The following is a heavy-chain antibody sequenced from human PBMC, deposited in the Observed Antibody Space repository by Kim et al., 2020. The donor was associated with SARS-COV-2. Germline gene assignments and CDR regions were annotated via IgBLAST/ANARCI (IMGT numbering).Heavy chain of an antibody. CDR2: INHSGST. D-gene: IGHD2-15*01. J-gene: IGHJ4*02. CDR3: AMVVAARGSYYFDY. CDR1: GGSFSGYY. Sequence: SETLSLTCAVYGGSFSGYYWSWIRQPPGKGLEWIGEINHSGSTNYNPSLKSRVTISVDTSKNQFSLKLSSVTAADTAVYYCAMVVAARGSYYFDYWGQGTLVTVSS. V-gene: IGHV4-34*01.